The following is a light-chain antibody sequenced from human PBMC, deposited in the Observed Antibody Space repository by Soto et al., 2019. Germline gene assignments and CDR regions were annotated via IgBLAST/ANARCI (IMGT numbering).Light chain of an antibody. J-gene: IGLJ2*01. CDR1: TSNIGSNS. V-gene: IGLV1-44*01. CDR3: TAWDDTLNGPGVV. CDR2: NND. Sequence: QSVLTQPTSASGTPGQRVTISCSGRTSNIGSNSVNWYQQLPGTAPRLLIYNNDQRPSGVPDRFSGSKSGTAASLAISGLQSDDEADYFCTAWDDTLNGPGVVFGGGTKLTVL.